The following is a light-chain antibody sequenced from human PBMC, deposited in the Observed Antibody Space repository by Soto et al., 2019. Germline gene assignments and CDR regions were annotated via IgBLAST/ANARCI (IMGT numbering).Light chain of an antibody. CDR3: SSYTSANTLDVI. CDR1: SSDVGAYNF. V-gene: IGLV2-14*01. J-gene: IGLJ2*01. Sequence: QSALTQPASVSGSPGRSITISCTGTSSDVGAYNFVSWYQHHPGRTPKLIIYEVFKRPSGVSRRFSGSKSDNTASLTISGLQTGDEADYYCSSYTSANTLDVIFGGGTKITVL. CDR2: EVF.